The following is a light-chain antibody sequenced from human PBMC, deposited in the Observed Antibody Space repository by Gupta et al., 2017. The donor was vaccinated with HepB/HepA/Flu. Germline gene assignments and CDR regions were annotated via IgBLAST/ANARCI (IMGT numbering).Light chain of an antibody. CDR3: QQQANWQYS. Sequence: DTLLTQSPSTLSVSLGDRATISCRASQSISKYLPWYQQKPGHPPRLLISDASNRATGVPARFRGSGSGTDFTLTISSLEPEDFAVYYCQQQANWQYSFGQGTRLEIK. J-gene: IGKJ2*01. CDR1: QSISKY. V-gene: IGKV3-11*01. CDR2: DAS.